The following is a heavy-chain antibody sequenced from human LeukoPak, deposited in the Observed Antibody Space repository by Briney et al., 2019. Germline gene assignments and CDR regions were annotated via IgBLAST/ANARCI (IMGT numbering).Heavy chain of an antibody. V-gene: IGHV3-53*01. Sequence: GGSLRLSCAASGFTVSSNYMSWVRQAPGKGLEWVSVIYSGGSTYYADSVKGRFTISRDNSKNTLYLQMNSLRAEDTAVYYCASMAYCSGGSCFLLDYWGQGTLVTVSS. J-gene: IGHJ4*02. CDR3: ASMAYCSGGSCFLLDY. CDR2: IYSGGST. D-gene: IGHD2-15*01. CDR1: GFTVSSNY.